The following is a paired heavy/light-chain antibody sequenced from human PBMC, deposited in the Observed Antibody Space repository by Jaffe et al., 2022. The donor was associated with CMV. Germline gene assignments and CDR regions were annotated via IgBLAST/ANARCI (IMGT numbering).Light chain of an antibody. Sequence: AIRITQSPSSLSASTGDRVTITCRASQGISSYLAWYQQKPGKAPKLLIYAASTLQSGVPSRFSGSGSGTDFTLTISCLQSEDFATYYCQQYYSYPPTFGQGTKVEIK. CDR1: QGISSY. J-gene: IGKJ1*01. CDR3: QQYYSYPPT. V-gene: IGKV1-8*01. CDR2: AAS.
Heavy chain of an antibody. CDR2: INHSGST. J-gene: IGHJ4*02. V-gene: IGHV4-34*01. CDR1: GGSFSGYY. D-gene: IGHD1-26*01. Sequence: QVQLQQWGAGLLKPSETLSLTCAVYGGSFSGYYWSWIRQPPGKGLEWIGEINHSGSTNYNPSLKSRVTISVDTSKNQFSLKLSSVTAADTAVYYCAREPKYSGSYLPGPSTGFDYWGQGTLVTVSS. CDR3: AREPKYSGSYLPGPSTGFDY.